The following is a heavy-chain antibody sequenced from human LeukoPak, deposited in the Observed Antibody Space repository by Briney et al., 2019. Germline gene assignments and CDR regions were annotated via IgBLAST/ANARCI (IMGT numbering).Heavy chain of an antibody. CDR1: GGTFSSYA. Sequence: SVKVSCKASGGTFSSYAISWVRQAPGQGLEWMGGIIPIFGTANYAQKFQGRVTITADESTSTAYMELSSLRSEDTAVYYCARGVRYCSGGSCYSAFDYYYYYMDVWGKGTTVTISS. D-gene: IGHD2-15*01. CDR3: ARGVRYCSGGSCYSAFDYYYYYMDV. CDR2: IIPIFGTA. J-gene: IGHJ6*03. V-gene: IGHV1-69*13.